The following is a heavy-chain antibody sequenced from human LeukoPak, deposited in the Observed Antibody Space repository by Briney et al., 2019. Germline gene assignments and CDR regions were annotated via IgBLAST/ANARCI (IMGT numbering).Heavy chain of an antibody. J-gene: IGHJ4*02. CDR1: GYTFTSYY. V-gene: IGHV1-46*01. CDR2: INPSGGST. D-gene: IGHD3-22*01. CDR3: ARQEYYYDSSGYYVDGTFNY. Sequence: ASVKVSCKASGYTFTSYYMHWVRQAPGQGLEWMGIINPSGGSTSYAQKFQGRVTMTRDTSTSTVYMELSSLRSEDTAVCYCARQEYYYDSSGYYVDGTFNYWGQGTLVTVSS.